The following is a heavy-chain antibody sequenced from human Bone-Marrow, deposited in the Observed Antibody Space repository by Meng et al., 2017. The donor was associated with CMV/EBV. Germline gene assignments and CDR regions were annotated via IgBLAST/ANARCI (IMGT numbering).Heavy chain of an antibody. CDR1: GMTITDSE. CDR3: ARVPRYLQRVTTREEDI. V-gene: IGHV3-48*03. J-gene: IGHJ4*02. Sequence: GESLKIPCSVSGMTITDSEMNWVRQAPGKGLEWIAYINRGAAIMYYADYVKGRFTISRDNTKNSLFLQMNSLRPGETATYYCARVPRYLQRVTTREEDIWGQGTLVTVSS. CDR2: INRGAAIM. D-gene: IGHD3-9*01.